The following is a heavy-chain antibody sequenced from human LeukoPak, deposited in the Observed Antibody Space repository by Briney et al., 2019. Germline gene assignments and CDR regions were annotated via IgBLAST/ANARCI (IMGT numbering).Heavy chain of an antibody. CDR1: GFTFSSYA. D-gene: IGHD6-19*01. CDR3: ARDGQWLVNSNPRDY. Sequence: QPGGSLRLSCAASGFTFSSYAMSWVRQAPGMGLEWVSAISGSGGSTYYADSVKGRFTISRDNSKNTLYLQMNSLRAEDTAVYYCARDGQWLVNSNPRDYWGQGTLVTVSS. V-gene: IGHV3-23*01. CDR2: ISGSGGST. J-gene: IGHJ4*02.